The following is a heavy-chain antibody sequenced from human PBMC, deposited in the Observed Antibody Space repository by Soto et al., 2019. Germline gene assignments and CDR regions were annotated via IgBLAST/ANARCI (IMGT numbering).Heavy chain of an antibody. J-gene: IGHJ5*02. D-gene: IGHD5-18*01. CDR3: ARDRVQPHLHSYGWWFDP. CDR2: INPSGGST. Sequence: ASVKVSCKASGYTFTSYYMHWVRQAPGQGLEWMGIINPSGGSTSYAQKFQGRVTMTRDTSTSTVYMELSSLRSEDTAVYYCARDRVQPHLHSYGWWFDPWGQGTLVTVSS. V-gene: IGHV1-46*03. CDR1: GYTFTSYY.